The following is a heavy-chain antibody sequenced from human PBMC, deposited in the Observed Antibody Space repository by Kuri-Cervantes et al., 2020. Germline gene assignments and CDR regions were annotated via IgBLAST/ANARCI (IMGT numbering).Heavy chain of an antibody. V-gene: IGHV3-9*01. D-gene: IGHD3-10*01. Sequence: GGSMTLSCAASGFTFDVYAMHWVRQAPGKGLEWVSGISWNSGSIGYANSVKGRFTISRNNAKNSLCLQKNTLRAEDTALYYCVKDLNYVSGSGPHVDYWGQGTLVTVSS. CDR3: VKDLNYVSGSGPHVDY. CDR1: GFTFDVYA. CDR2: ISWNSGSI. J-gene: IGHJ4*02.